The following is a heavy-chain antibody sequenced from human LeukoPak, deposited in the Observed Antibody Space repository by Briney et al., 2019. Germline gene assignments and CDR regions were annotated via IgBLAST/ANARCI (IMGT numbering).Heavy chain of an antibody. Sequence: ASVKVSCKASGGTFSSYAISWVRQAPGQRLEWMGWINAGNGNTKYSQKFQGRVTITRDTSASTAYMELSSLRSEDTAVYYCARDSLGFTMIRDWGQGTLVTVSS. CDR2: INAGNGNT. CDR1: GGTFSSYA. CDR3: ARDSLGFTMIRD. D-gene: IGHD3-22*01. J-gene: IGHJ4*02. V-gene: IGHV1-3*01.